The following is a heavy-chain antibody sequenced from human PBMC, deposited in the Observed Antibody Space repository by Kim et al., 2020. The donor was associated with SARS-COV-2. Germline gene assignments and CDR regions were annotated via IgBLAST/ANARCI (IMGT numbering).Heavy chain of an antibody. CDR3: ATTRNYYGFWSGYYTAYYFDY. CDR2: ISSSDTYI. V-gene: IGHV3-21*01. D-gene: IGHD3-3*01. Sequence: GGSLRLSCAASGFSFSTYSMAWVRQAPGKGLEWVSSISSSDTYIYYADSLKGRFTISRDNANNSLFLQMNSLRAEDTAVYYCATTRNYYGFWSGYYTAYYFDYWGQGTPVTVSS. CDR1: GFSFSTYS. J-gene: IGHJ4*02.